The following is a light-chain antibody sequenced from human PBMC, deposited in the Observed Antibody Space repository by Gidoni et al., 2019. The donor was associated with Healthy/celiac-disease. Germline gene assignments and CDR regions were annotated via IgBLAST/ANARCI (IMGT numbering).Light chain of an antibody. CDR2: KAS. J-gene: IGKJ2*01. V-gene: IGKV1-5*03. CDR1: QSISSW. Sequence: IQMTQSPSTLSASVGDRVPIPCRASQSISSWLAWYQQKPGKAPKLLIYKASSLESGVPSRFSGSGSGTEFTLTISSLQPDDLATDYCKQYNSYLYTFGQGTKLEIK. CDR3: KQYNSYLYT.